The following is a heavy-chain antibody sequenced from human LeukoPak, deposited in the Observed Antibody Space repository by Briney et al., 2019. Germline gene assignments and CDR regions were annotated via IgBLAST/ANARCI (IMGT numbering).Heavy chain of an antibody. Sequence: GGSLRLSCAASGFTFSDYYMSWIRQAPGKGLEWVPYISSSGSTIYYADSVKGRFTISRDNAKNSLYLQMNSLRAEDTAVYYCARDSRYSSSWYEDYYYGMDVWGQGTTVTVSS. V-gene: IGHV3-11*01. CDR3: ARDSRYSSSWYEDYYYGMDV. CDR1: GFTFSDYY. J-gene: IGHJ6*02. D-gene: IGHD6-13*01. CDR2: ISSSGSTI.